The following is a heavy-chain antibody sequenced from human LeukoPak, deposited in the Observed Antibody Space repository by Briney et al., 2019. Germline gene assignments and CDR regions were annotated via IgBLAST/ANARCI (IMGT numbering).Heavy chain of an antibody. J-gene: IGHJ4*02. Sequence: QPGGSLTLSCAASGFTISTYWMTWVRQVPGKGLEWVATIKQYGGETHYVDSVKGRFTISRDNAKNLVYLQMNSLGADDTALYYCAREGTRWLQPADYWGQGTLVTVSS. V-gene: IGHV3-7*01. CDR1: GFTISTYW. D-gene: IGHD5-24*01. CDR3: AREGTRWLQPADY. CDR2: IKQYGGET.